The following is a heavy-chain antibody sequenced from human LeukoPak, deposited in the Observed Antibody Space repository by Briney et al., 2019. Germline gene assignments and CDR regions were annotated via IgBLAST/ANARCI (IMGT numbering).Heavy chain of an antibody. CDR3: ARGHDILTGYYNPRYYFDY. J-gene: IGHJ4*02. CDR2: IYYSGST. CDR1: GGSISSYY. D-gene: IGHD3-9*01. V-gene: IGHV4-59*01. Sequence: PSETLSLTCTVSGGSISSYYWSWIRQPPGKGLEWIGYIYYSGSTNYNPSLKSRVTISVDTSKNQFSLKLSSVTAADTAVYYCARGHDILTGYYNPRYYFDYWGQGTLVTVSS.